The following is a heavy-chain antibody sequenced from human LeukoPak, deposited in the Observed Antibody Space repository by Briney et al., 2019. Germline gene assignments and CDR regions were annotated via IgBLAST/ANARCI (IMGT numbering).Heavy chain of an antibody. Sequence: SETLSLTCTVSGYCISSGYYWGWIRQPPGKGLEWIGSIYHSGSTYYNPSLKSRVTISVDTSKNQFSLKLSSVTAADTAVYYCARVGDSSGYYFVSTIWFDPWGQGTLVTVSS. D-gene: IGHD3-22*01. CDR3: ARVGDSSGYYFVSTIWFDP. CDR1: GYCISSGYY. J-gene: IGHJ5*02. CDR2: IYHSGST. V-gene: IGHV4-38-2*02.